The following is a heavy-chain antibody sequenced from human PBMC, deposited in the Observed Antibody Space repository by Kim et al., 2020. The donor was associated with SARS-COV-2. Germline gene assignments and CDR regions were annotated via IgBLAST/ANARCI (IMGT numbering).Heavy chain of an antibody. D-gene: IGHD3-3*01. CDR1: GFTFSNAW. V-gene: IGHV3-15*01. CDR3: TTWCGYHDY. Sequence: GGSLRLSCAASGFTFSNAWMSWVRQAPGKGLEWVGRIQSKTDGGASDHAAPVKGRFIISSDDSKNKLYLQMNSLKTEDTAMYYCTTWCGYHDYWGQGTLVTVSS. J-gene: IGHJ4*02. CDR2: IQSKTDGGAS.